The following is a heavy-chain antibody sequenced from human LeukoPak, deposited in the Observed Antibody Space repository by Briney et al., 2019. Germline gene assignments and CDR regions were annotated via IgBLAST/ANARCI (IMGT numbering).Heavy chain of an antibody. D-gene: IGHD3-10*01. J-gene: IGHJ3*02. Sequence: SETLSLTCAVYGRSFSSYYWTWIRPPPGKGLEWIGYMYYSGSTNYNPSLKSRVTISLDPSKNQFSLKLSSVTAADTAVYYCARESALVREYDAFDIWGQGTMVTVSS. CDR3: ARESALVREYDAFDI. CDR1: GRSFSSYY. V-gene: IGHV4-59*01. CDR2: MYYSGST.